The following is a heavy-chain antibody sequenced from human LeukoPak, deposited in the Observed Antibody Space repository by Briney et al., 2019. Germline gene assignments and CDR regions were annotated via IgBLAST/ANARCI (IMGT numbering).Heavy chain of an antibody. J-gene: IGHJ1*01. D-gene: IGHD3-10*01. CDR3: ARVSGLGMNEYYQH. CDR2: INNEGTTI. V-gene: IGHV3-74*01. CDR1: GLTFSNSW. Sequence: GESLKISCEASGLTFSNSWMHWVRQAPGKGLVWVSRINNEGTTISYADSVKGRFTISRDNAKNTLYLQMNSLRAEDTAVYYCARVSGLGMNEYYQHWGQGTLVTVAS.